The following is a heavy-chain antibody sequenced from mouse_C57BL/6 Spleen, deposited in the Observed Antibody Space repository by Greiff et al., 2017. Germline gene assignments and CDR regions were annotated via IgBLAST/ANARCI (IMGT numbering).Heavy chain of an antibody. CDR1: GYTFTSYW. CDR2: IDPSDSYT. CDR3: ARDLRMDY. J-gene: IGHJ4*01. Sequence: QVQLQQPGAELVRPGSSVKLSCKASGYTFTSYWMHWVQKRPGQGLEWIGEIDPSDSYTNYNQKCKCKSTLTVDKSSSTAYMQLSSLTSEDSAVYYCARDLRMDYWGQGTSVTVSS. V-gene: IGHV1-69*01.